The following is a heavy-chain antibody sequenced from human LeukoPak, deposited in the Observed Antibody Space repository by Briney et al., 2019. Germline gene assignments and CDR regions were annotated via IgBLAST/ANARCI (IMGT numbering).Heavy chain of an antibody. Sequence: SQTLSLTCAISGDSVSSRNAAWNWIRQSPSRGLEWLGRTYYRSKWYTDYAVSVKGRITVNPDTSKNQFSLQLSSMTPEDTAVYYCARSTGRLNGHWGQGTLVTVSS. CDR3: ARSTGRLNGH. CDR2: TYYRSKWYT. J-gene: IGHJ4*02. CDR1: GDSVSSRNAA. D-gene: IGHD2-8*02. V-gene: IGHV6-1*01.